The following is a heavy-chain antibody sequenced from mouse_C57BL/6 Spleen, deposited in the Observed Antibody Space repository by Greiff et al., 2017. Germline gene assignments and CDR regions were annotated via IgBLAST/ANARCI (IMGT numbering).Heavy chain of an antibody. CDR2: IYPGSGST. J-gene: IGHJ3*01. CDR3: ARRGYDGAWFAY. Sequence: QVQLKQPGAELVKPGASVKMSCKASGYTFTSYWITWVKQRPGQGLEWIGDIYPGSGSTNYNEKFKSKATLTVDTSSSTAYMQLSSLTSEDSAVYYCARRGYDGAWFAYWGQGTLVTVSA. D-gene: IGHD2-2*01. V-gene: IGHV1-55*01. CDR1: GYTFTSYW.